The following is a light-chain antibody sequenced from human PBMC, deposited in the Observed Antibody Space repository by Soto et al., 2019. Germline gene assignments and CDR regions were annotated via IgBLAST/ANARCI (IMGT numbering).Light chain of an antibody. J-gene: IGLJ2*01. CDR3: SSYAGSNNWVV. CDR2: EVS. Sequence: QSALTQRPSASGSPGQSVTISCTGTSSDVGGYNYVSWYQQHPGKAPKLMIYEVSKRPSGVPDRFSGSKSGNTASLTVSGLQAEDEADYYCSSYAGSNNWVVFGGGTKLTVL. V-gene: IGLV2-8*01. CDR1: SSDVGGYNY.